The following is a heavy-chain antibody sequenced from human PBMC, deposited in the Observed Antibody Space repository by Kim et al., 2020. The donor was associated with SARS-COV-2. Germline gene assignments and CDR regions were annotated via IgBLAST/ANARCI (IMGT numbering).Heavy chain of an antibody. CDR3: ATDFGGSYLIDY. V-gene: IGHV1-24*01. J-gene: IGHJ4*02. Sequence: YAQKFQGRVTMTEDTSTDTAYMELSSLRSEDTAVYYCATDFGGSYLIDYWGQGTLVTVSS. D-gene: IGHD1-26*01.